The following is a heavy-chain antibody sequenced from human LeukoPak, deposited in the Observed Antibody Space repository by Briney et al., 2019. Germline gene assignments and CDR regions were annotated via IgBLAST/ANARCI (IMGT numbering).Heavy chain of an antibody. CDR3: ARAHMITSYYYYYYMDV. Sequence: SETLPLTCTVSGGSISSYYWSWIRQPPGKGLEWIGYIYYSGSTNYNPSLKSRVTISVGTSKNQFSLKLSSVTAADTAVYYCARAHMITSYYYYYYMDVWGKGTTVTVSS. D-gene: IGHD3-16*01. CDR2: IYYSGST. J-gene: IGHJ6*03. V-gene: IGHV4-59*01. CDR1: GGSISSYY.